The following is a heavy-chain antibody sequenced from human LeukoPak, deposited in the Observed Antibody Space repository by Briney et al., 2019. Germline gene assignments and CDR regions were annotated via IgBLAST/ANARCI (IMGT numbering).Heavy chain of an antibody. D-gene: IGHD3-9*01. CDR3: ARHGNYDILTGYYERAPVDY. J-gene: IGHJ4*02. CDR1: GGSISSSSYY. V-gene: IGHV4-39*01. Sequence: PSETLSLTCTVPGGSISSSSYYWGWLRQPPGKGLEWIGSIYYSGSTYYNPSLKSRVTISVDTSKNQFSLKLSSVTAADTAVYYCARHGNYDILTGYYERAPVDYWGQGTLVTVSS. CDR2: IYYSGST.